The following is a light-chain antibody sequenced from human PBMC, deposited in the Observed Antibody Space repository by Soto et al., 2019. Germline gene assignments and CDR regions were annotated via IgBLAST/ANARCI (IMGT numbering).Light chain of an antibody. Sequence: DIEMTQSPATLSPSLGDSVTITCRASQSISKWLAWYQQKPGKAPKLLIYDASTLQSGVPSRFRGSGSGTEFTLTISSLQPEDFETYYCQQSYSTPRTFGQGTKVDIK. J-gene: IGKJ1*01. CDR3: QQSYSTPRT. CDR1: QSISKW. CDR2: DAS. V-gene: IGKV1-39*01.